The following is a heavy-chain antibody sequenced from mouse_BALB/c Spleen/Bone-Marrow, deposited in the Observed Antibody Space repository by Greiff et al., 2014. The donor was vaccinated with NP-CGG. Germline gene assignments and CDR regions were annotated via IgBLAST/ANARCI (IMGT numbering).Heavy chain of an antibody. Sequence: VKLVVSGPGLVAPSQSLSITCTVSGFSLTSYGVHWVRQPPGKGLEWLGVIWADGSTNYNSALMSRLSISKDNSKSQVFLKMNSLQTDDTAMYYCARDYDYVSWFAYWGQGTLVTVSA. CDR1: GFSLTSYG. D-gene: IGHD2-4*01. CDR2: IWADGST. J-gene: IGHJ3*01. V-gene: IGHV2-9*02. CDR3: ARDYDYVSWFAY.